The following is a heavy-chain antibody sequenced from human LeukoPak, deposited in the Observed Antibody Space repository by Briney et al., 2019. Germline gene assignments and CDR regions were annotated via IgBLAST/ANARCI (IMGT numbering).Heavy chain of an antibody. V-gene: IGHV1-46*01. CDR3: AGVGADYGDLRSYFDY. CDR1: GYTFTSYY. D-gene: IGHD4-17*01. Sequence: ASVKVSCKASGYTFTSYYMHWVRQAPGQGLEWMGIINPSGGSTSYAQKFQGRVTMTRDTSTSTVYMELSSLRSEDTAVYYCAGVGADYGDLRSYFDYWGQGTLVTVSS. J-gene: IGHJ4*02. CDR2: INPSGGST.